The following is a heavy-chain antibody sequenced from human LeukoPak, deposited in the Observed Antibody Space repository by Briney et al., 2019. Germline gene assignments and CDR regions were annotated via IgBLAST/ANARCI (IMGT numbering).Heavy chain of an antibody. J-gene: IGHJ4*01. CDR2: ISQSGNTV. D-gene: IGHD5-12*01. Sequence: GGSLRLSCAASGFTFSSYEMSWVRQAPGKGLEWVSYISQSGNTVYYADSVKGRFTISRDKARNSLYLQMNSLRVEDTAMYYCARDHRYAFDNWGHGTLVTVSS. CDR1: GFTFSSYE. CDR3: ARDHRYAFDN. V-gene: IGHV3-48*03.